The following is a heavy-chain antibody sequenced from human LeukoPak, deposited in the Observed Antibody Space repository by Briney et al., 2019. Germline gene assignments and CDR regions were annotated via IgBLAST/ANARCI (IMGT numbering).Heavy chain of an antibody. Sequence: ASVKVSCKASGYTFTGYYMHWVRQAPGQGLEWMGWINPNSGGTNYAQKFQGRVTMTRDTSISTAYMELSSLRSEDTAVYYCASRDQMAQVTPRHYYYYMDVWGKGTTVTVSS. CDR1: GYTFTGYY. CDR2: INPNSGGT. D-gene: IGHD2-21*02. V-gene: IGHV1-2*02. CDR3: ASRDQMAQVTPRHYYYYMDV. J-gene: IGHJ6*03.